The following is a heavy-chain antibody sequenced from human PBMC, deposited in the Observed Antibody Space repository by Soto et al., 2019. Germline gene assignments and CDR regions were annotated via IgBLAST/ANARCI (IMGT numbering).Heavy chain of an antibody. V-gene: IGHV5-51*01. CDR2: IYPDDSDT. D-gene: IGHD3-10*01. J-gene: IGHJ4*02. CDR1: GDSFINHW. Sequence: GESLKISCKGSGDSFINHWIAWVRQMPGKGLQWMGVIYPDDSDTRYSPSFQGQVTISADTSITTAYLHWSSLKASDTAMYYCARGMIRGVILAPFDYWGQGTLVTVSS. CDR3: ARGMIRGVILAPFDY.